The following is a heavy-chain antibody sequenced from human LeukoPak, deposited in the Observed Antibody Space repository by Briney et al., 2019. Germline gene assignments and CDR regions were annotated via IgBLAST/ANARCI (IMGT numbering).Heavy chain of an antibody. CDR1: GFTFSSYA. D-gene: IGHD3-9*01. V-gene: IGHV3-30*04. CDR3: ARDYDILTGYFNDDY. CDR2: ISYDGSNK. Sequence: GGSLRLSCADSGFTFSSYAMHWVRQAPGKGLEWVAVISYDGSNKYYADSVKGRFTISRDNSKNTLYLQMNSLRAEDTAVYYCARDYDILTGYFNDDYWGQGTLVTVSS. J-gene: IGHJ4*02.